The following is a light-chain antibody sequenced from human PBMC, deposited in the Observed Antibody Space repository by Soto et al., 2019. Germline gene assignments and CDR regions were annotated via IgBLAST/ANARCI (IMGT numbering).Light chain of an antibody. V-gene: IGKV3-11*01. CDR3: QQRLIWPPIT. CDR1: QSVFSY. Sequence: EIVLTQSPATLSLSPGERATLSCRASQSVFSYLDWYQQKPGQPPRLLIYDASNRASGIPARFSGSGSGTDVTLTISSQEPEDFAVYYCQQRLIWPPITFGQGTRLEIK. J-gene: IGKJ5*01. CDR2: DAS.